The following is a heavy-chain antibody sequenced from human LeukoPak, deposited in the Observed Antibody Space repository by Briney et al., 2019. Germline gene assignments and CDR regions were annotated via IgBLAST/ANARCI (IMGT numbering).Heavy chain of an antibody. J-gene: IGHJ4*02. CDR3: ARAELGLYFFDY. Sequence: SETLSLTCTVSGGSISSYYWSWIRQPPGKGLEWIGYIYYSGSTNYNPSLKSRVTISVDPSKNQFSLKLSSVTAADTAVYYCARAELGLYFFDYWGQGTLVTVSS. D-gene: IGHD7-27*01. CDR2: IYYSGST. V-gene: IGHV4-59*08. CDR1: GGSISSYY.